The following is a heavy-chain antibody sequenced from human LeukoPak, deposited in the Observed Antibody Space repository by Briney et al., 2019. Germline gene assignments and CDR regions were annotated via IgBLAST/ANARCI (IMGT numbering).Heavy chain of an antibody. D-gene: IGHD3/OR15-3a*01. CDR1: GYTFTSYG. CDR3: ARDMKVGYFELDPINAFDI. Sequence: ASVKVSCKASGYTFTSYGISWVRQAPGQGLEWMGWISGYNGNTNYAQQKLQGRVTMTTDTSTSTAYMELRSLRSDDTAVYYCARDMKVGYFELDPINAFDIWGQGTMVTVSS. J-gene: IGHJ3*02. CDR2: ISGYNGNT. V-gene: IGHV1-18*01.